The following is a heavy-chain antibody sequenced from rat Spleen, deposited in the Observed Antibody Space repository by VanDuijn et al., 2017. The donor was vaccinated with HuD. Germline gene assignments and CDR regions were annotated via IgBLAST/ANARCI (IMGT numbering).Heavy chain of an antibody. D-gene: IGHD1-6*01. J-gene: IGHJ2*01. CDR1: GFTFSNYG. Sequence: EVQLVESGGGLVQPGRSLKLSCAASGFTFSNYGMAWVRQAPKKGLEWVTTIIYDGSRTYYRDSVKGRFTISRDIAKSTLYLQMDSLGSEDTATYYCARRHDGYTDYFDYWGQGVMVTVSS. CDR3: ARRHDGYTDYFDY. CDR2: IIYDGSRT. V-gene: IGHV5-29*01.